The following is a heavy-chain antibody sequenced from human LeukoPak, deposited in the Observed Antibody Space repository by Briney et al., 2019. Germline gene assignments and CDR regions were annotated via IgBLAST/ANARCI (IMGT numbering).Heavy chain of an antibody. CDR1: GFTFSSYA. D-gene: IGHD3-16*01. J-gene: IGHJ6*03. Sequence: GGSLRLSCAASGFTFSSYAMHWVRQAPGKGLEWEAVISYDGSNKYYADSVKGRFTISRDNSKNTLYLQMNSLRAEDTAVYYCARDGLRLGELYMDVWGKGTTVTVSS. CDR2: ISYDGSNK. CDR3: ARDGLRLGELYMDV. V-gene: IGHV3-30*01.